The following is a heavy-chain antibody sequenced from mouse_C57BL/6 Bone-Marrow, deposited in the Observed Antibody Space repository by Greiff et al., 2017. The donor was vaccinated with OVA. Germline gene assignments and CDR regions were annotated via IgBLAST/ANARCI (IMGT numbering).Heavy chain of an antibody. Sequence: ESGPGLVKPSQSLSLTCSVTGYSITSGYYWNWIRQFPGNKLEWMGYISYDGSNNYKPSLKNRISIPRDTSKNQFYLKMNAVTTEDTATYYCARDRDYYGSSRYAMDYWGQGTSVTVSS. CDR1: GYSITSGYY. V-gene: IGHV3-6*01. D-gene: IGHD1-1*01. J-gene: IGHJ4*01. CDR2: ISYDGSN. CDR3: ARDRDYYGSSRYAMDY.